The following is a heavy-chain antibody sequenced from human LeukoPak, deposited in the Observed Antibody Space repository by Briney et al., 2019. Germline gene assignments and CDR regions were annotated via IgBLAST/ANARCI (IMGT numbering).Heavy chain of an antibody. V-gene: IGHV1-8*01. Sequence: ASVKVSCKAPGYTFTTFDINWVRQAAGQGLEWMGWTNPNTGNTGYAQQFQGRVTMTRDTSISTAYMELDSLRSEDTAVYYCARALTSYDSSSFGYWGQGTLVTVSS. CDR2: TNPNTGNT. J-gene: IGHJ4*02. CDR1: GYTFTTFD. D-gene: IGHD3-22*01. CDR3: ARALTSYDSSSFGY.